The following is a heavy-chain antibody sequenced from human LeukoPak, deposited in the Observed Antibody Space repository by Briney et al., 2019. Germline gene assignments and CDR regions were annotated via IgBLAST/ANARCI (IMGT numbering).Heavy chain of an antibody. D-gene: IGHD3-10*01. Sequence: AISGSGGSTYYADSVKGRFTISRDNSKNTLYLQMNSLRAEDTAVYYCAKDELPYYGSGNWGQGTLVTVSS. J-gene: IGHJ4*02. V-gene: IGHV3-23*01. CDR2: ISGSGGST. CDR3: AKDELPYYGSGN.